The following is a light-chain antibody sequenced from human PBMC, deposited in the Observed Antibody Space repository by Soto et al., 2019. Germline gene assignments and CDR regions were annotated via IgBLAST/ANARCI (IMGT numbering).Light chain of an antibody. CDR2: EVT. CDR3: VSYTGTDTLV. CDR1: NTDVGQDKS. V-gene: IGLV2-14*01. Sequence: QSALTQPASVSGSRGQSIIISCVGRNTDVGQDKSVSWYQQGPGKAPKLLIFEVTNRPSGVSNRFSGSRSGNTASLTISGLQPDDEGDYFCVSYTGTDTLVFGTGTKLTVL. J-gene: IGLJ1*01.